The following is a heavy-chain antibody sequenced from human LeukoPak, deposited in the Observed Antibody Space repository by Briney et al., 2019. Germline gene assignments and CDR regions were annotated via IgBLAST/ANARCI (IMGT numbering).Heavy chain of an antibody. Sequence: KPSETLSLTCAVYGGSFSGYYWSWIRQPPGKGLEWIGEINHSGSTNYNPSLKSRVTISVDTSKNQFSLKLSSVTAADTAVYYCARGGRGDGVYQLYNWFDPWGQGTLVTVSS. V-gene: IGHV4-34*01. D-gene: IGHD2-2*01. CDR2: INHSGST. CDR3: ARGGRGDGVYQLYNWFDP. J-gene: IGHJ5*02. CDR1: GGSFSGYY.